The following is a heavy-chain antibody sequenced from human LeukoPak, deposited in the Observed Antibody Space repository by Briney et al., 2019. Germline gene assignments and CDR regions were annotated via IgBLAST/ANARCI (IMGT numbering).Heavy chain of an antibody. J-gene: IGHJ6*03. Sequence: PGGSLRLSCVASGFKFDDYSMNWVRHVPGKGLEWVAGINWDGASTGYRDSMKGRFTISRDNGKNSLYLQMSGLRVDDTAVYYCGRVNCSTNSCYDYYDYYMDVSGKGTTVTVSS. CDR2: INWDGAST. CDR3: GRVNCSTNSCYDYYDYYMDV. CDR1: GFKFDDYS. D-gene: IGHD5-12*01. V-gene: IGHV3-20*04.